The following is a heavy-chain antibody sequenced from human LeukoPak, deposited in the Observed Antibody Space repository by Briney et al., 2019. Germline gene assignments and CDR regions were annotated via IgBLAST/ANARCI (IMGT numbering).Heavy chain of an antibody. D-gene: IGHD6-19*01. J-gene: IGHJ4*02. CDR2: ISAYNGNT. CDR3: ARVPRSPVAGKSGYFDY. CDR1: GYTFTSYV. Sequence: ASVKVSCKTSGYTFTSYVITWVRQAPGQGLEWMGWISAYNGNTNYALKLQGRVTMTTDTSTSTAYMELRSLRSDDTAVYYCARVPRSPVAGKSGYFDYWGQGTLVTVSS. V-gene: IGHV1-18*01.